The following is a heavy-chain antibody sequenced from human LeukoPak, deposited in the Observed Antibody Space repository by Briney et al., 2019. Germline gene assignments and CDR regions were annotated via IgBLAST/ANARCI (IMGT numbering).Heavy chain of an antibody. J-gene: IGHJ4*02. D-gene: IGHD3-9*01. V-gene: IGHV1-2*06. CDR1: GYTFTSYD. Sequence: ASVKVSCKASGYTFTSYDISWLRQAPGQGLEWMGRINPNSGGTNYAQKFQGRVTMTRDTSISTAYVELSRLRSDDTAVYYCARDLRPRDILTGYYFFDYWGQGTLVTISS. CDR2: INPNSGGT. CDR3: ARDLRPRDILTGYYFFDY.